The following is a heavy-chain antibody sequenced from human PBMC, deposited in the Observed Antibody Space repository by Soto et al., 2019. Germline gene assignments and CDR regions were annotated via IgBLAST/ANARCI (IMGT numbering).Heavy chain of an antibody. Sequence: GGSLRLSCAASGFNFNSYTINWVRQAPGKRLEWLSSISSSGYIFSTDSVRGRFTISRDNAKNSVYLQINSLRAEDTAVYFCARDCSGGSCCPGMDVWGQGTTVTVSS. CDR1: GFNFNSYT. CDR2: ISSSGYI. V-gene: IGHV3-21*01. D-gene: IGHD2-15*01. CDR3: ARDCSGGSCCPGMDV. J-gene: IGHJ6*02.